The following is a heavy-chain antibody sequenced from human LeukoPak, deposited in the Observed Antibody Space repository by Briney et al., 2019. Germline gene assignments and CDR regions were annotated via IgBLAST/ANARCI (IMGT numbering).Heavy chain of an antibody. CDR2: ISSSSYI. D-gene: IGHD3-22*01. J-gene: IGHJ4*02. Sequence: GGSLRLSCAASGFTFSSYSMNWVRQAPGKGLEWVSSISSSSYIYYADSVKGRFTISRDNAKNSLYLQMNSLRAEDTAVYYCARFQAYYYDSSGFPDYWGQGTLVTVSS. V-gene: IGHV3-21*01. CDR1: GFTFSSYS. CDR3: ARFQAYYYDSSGFPDY.